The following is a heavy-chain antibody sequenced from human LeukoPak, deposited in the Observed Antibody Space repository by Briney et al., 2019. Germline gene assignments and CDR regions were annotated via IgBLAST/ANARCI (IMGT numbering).Heavy chain of an antibody. Sequence: ASVKVSCKASGYTFTGYYMHWVRQAPGQGLEWMGWINPNSGGTNYAQKFQGRVTMTRDTSISTAYMELSRLRSDDTAVYCCARVGDPYYYDSSGYYPDYWGQGTLVTVSS. CDR1: GYTFTGYY. CDR3: ARVGDPYYYDSSGYYPDY. J-gene: IGHJ4*02. D-gene: IGHD3-22*01. CDR2: INPNSGGT. V-gene: IGHV1-2*02.